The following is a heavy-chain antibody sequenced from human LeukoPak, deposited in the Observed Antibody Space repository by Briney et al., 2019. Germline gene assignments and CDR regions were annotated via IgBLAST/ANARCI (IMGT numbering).Heavy chain of an antibody. V-gene: IGHV4-59*12. CDR3: TRAGRGGFDFDY. CDR1: GGAISSYY. CDR2: IHYTGST. J-gene: IGHJ4*02. Sequence: SETLSLTCTVSGGAISSYYWSWIRQPPGKGLEWIGHIHYTGSTNYNPSLKSRVTISLDTSKNQFSLHLSSVTAADTAVYSCTRAGRGGFDFDYWGQGALVTVSS. D-gene: IGHD3-16*01.